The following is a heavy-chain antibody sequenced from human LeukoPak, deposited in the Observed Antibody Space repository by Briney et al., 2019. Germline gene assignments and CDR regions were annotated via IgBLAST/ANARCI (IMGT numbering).Heavy chain of an antibody. Sequence: PSETLSPTCTVSGGSISSYYWSWIRQPPGKGLEWIGYIYYSGSTNYNPSLKSRVTISVDTSKNQFSLKLSSVTAADTAVYYCARVPFSSYGDSYYGMDVWGQGTTVTVSS. CDR3: ARVPFSSYGDSYYGMDV. J-gene: IGHJ6*02. D-gene: IGHD4-17*01. CDR2: IYYSGST. CDR1: GGSISSYY. V-gene: IGHV4-59*01.